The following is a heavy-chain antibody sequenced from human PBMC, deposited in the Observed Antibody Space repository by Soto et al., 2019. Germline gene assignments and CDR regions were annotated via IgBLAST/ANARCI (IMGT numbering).Heavy chain of an antibody. V-gene: IGHV4-39*01. CDR1: GGSISSSSYY. D-gene: IGHD6-19*01. CDR2: IYYSGRT. J-gene: IGHJ4*02. CDR3: ARQGIAVAGTGPDFDY. Sequence: QLQLQESGPGLVKPSETLSLTCTVSGGSISSSSYYWGWIRQPPGKGLEWIGGIYYSGRTYYNPSLKSRVTIAVDTSKNQFALKLSSVTAADTAVYYCARQGIAVAGTGPDFDYWGQGTLVTVSS.